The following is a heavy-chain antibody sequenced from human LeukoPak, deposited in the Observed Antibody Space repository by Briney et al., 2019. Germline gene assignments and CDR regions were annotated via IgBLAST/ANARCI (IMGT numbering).Heavy chain of an antibody. CDR2: ITRSSSAR. CDR3: ATQWELHPAF. Sequence: GESLRLSCTASGFTFSSYSMNWVRQAPGKGLEWVSYITRSSSARYYADAVKGRFTISRDNAKNSLYLQMNSLRAEDTAVYYCATQWELHPAFWGQGTLVTVSS. V-gene: IGHV3-48*01. J-gene: IGHJ4*02. CDR1: GFTFSSYS. D-gene: IGHD1-26*01.